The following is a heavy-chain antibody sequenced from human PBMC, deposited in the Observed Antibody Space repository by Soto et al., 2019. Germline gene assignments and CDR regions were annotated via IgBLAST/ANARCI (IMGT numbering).Heavy chain of an antibody. V-gene: IGHV3-21*01. D-gene: IGHD3-10*01. CDR2: ISGTSDYI. CDR1: GFTFSSSS. J-gene: IGHJ4*02. CDR3: ARDPSYYGSGSYYYCVRTVIGMCTIIDF. Sequence: GGSLRLSCATSGFTFSSSSMNWVRQAPGKRLEWVSSISGTSDYIDYADAVKGRFTISRDNAKNSLSLQMNSLRAEDTAVYYCARDPSYYGSGSYYYCVRTVIGMCTIIDFWGQGTLVTVSS.